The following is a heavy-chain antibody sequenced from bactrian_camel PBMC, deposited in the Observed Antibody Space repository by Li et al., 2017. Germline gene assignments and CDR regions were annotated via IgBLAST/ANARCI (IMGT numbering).Heavy chain of an antibody. J-gene: IGHJ4*01. CDR1: GFTFSTYS. V-gene: IGHV3S25*01. D-gene: IGHD3*01. Sequence: QLVESGGGLVQSGGSLRLSCAASGFTFSTYSMSWVRQAPGKGLEWVSNINSGGGTTDYADSVKGRFTISQDKAKNVIYLQMNNLQREDTAMYYCKADRCNYWGHGTQVTVS. CDR3: KADRCNY. CDR2: INSGGGTT.